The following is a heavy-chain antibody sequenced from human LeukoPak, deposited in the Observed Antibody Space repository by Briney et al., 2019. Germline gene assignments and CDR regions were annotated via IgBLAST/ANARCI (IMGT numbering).Heavy chain of an antibody. Sequence: SETLSLTCTVSGGSISSGSYDWYWIRQPAGKGLEWIGHIYTSGSSNYSPSLKSRVTISVDTSKNQFSLKLSSVTAADTAVYYCARHATYYYDSSGYFFDYWGQGTLVTVSS. CDR2: IYTSGSS. CDR3: ARHATYYYDSSGYFFDY. V-gene: IGHV4-61*09. CDR1: GGSISSGSYD. J-gene: IGHJ4*02. D-gene: IGHD3-22*01.